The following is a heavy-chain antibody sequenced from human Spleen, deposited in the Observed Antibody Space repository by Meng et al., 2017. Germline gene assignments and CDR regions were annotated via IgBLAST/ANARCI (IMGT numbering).Heavy chain of an antibody. D-gene: IGHD6-19*01. V-gene: IGHV3-38-3*01. CDR1: GFTVSSNE. Sequence: GGSLRLSCAASGFTVSSNEMRWVRQPPGKGLEWVSSISGDSTYYADSGKGRFTISRDNAKNTLYLQMNSLRVEDTAVYYCARASIAVADKGDYWGQGTLVTVSS. J-gene: IGHJ4*02. CDR3: ARASIAVADKGDY. CDR2: ISGDST.